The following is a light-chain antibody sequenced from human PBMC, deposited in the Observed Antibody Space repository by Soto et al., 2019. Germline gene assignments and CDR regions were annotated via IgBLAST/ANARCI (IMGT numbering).Light chain of an antibody. CDR3: QTWGTGIRV. CDR1: SGHNNYA. J-gene: IGLJ1*01. CDR2: LNSDGSH. V-gene: IGLV4-69*01. Sequence: QSVLTQSPSASASLGASVKLTCTLSSGHNNYAIAWHQQQPEKGPRYLMKLNSDGSHNKGDGIPDRFSGSSSGAERYLTISSLQSEDEADYYCQTWGTGIRVFGTGTKVTVL.